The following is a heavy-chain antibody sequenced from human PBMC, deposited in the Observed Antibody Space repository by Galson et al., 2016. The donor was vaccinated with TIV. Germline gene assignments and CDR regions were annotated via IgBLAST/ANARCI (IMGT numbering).Heavy chain of an antibody. V-gene: IGHV3-33*01. CDR2: TWFDGSNK. Sequence: SLRLSCAVSGFRFSDYGMVWVRQAPGKGLEWVAHTWFDGSNKNYADSVKGRFTISRDNSKNTLYLQMNSMRAEDTAVYYCARDFPFHGGFRVALTGVLDVWGQGTTVTVSS. CDR1: GFRFSDYG. J-gene: IGHJ6*02. CDR3: ARDFPFHGGFRVALTGVLDV. D-gene: IGHD3-3*01.